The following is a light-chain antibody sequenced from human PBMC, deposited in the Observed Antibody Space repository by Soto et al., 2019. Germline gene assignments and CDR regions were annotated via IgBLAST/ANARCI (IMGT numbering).Light chain of an antibody. V-gene: IGKV3-20*01. CDR1: QSFSSSC. Sequence: EIGLKQSPGTMSLSPGERATLSCRASQSFSSSCLAWYQQKPGQAPRLLIYGASSRATGIPDRFSGSGSGTDFTLTISRLEPEDFAVYYCQQYGSSPFTFGPGTKVDIK. CDR2: GAS. J-gene: IGKJ3*01. CDR3: QQYGSSPFT.